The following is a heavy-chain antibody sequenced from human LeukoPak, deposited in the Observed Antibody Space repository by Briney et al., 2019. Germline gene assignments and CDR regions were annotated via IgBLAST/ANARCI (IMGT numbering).Heavy chain of an antibody. J-gene: IGHJ1*01. CDR2: ISYDGSNK. D-gene: IGHD3-22*01. CDR3: ARPSRRHYYDSSGYWAAEYFQH. V-gene: IGHV3-30*03. Sequence: PGGSLRLSCAASGFTFSSYGMHWVRQAPGKGLEWVAVISYDGSNKYYADSVKGRFTISRDNSKNTLYLQMNSLRAEDTAVYYCARPSRRHYYDSSGYWAAEYFQHWGQGTLVTVSS. CDR1: GFTFSSYG.